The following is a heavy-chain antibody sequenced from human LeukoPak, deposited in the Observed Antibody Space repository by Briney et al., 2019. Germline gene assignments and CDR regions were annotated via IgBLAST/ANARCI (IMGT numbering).Heavy chain of an antibody. CDR1: GGSITSYY. V-gene: IGHV4-4*07. CDR3: ARESYNSSNLFDF. Sequence: SETLSLPCTISGGSITSYYWSWIWQPAGKGLEWIGRIYTSGSTNYNPSLKSRVTMSVDTSKNQISLKVNSVTAADTAVYYCARESYNSSNLFDFWGRGTLVTVSS. CDR2: IYTSGST. D-gene: IGHD6-6*01. J-gene: IGHJ4*02.